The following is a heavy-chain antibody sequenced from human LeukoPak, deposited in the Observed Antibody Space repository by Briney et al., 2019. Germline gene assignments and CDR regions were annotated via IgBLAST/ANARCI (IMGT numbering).Heavy chain of an antibody. CDR2: INHSGIT. V-gene: IGHV4-34*01. Sequence: PSETLSLTCAVHGGSFSDYYWSWLRQPPGKGLEWIGEINHSGITNYNPSLKSRVTISVDKSKNQFSLKLSSVTAADTAVYYCAMTVGYQLLYHAFDIWGQGTMVTVSS. CDR3: AMTVGYQLLYHAFDI. J-gene: IGHJ3*02. CDR1: GGSFSDYY. D-gene: IGHD2-2*02.